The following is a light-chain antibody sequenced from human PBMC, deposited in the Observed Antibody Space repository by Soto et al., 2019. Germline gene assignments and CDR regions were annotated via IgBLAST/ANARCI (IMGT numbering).Light chain of an antibody. Sequence: QSALTQPASVSGSRERPVPIPSAGTTIVVGGYNYVSWYRQLPGEAPKLILYGVSDRPSGVYDRFSGSKSGDQDYLTVSGIQAEDEADYYCRSYTSTRTDVFATGTKVTVL. CDR3: RSYTSTRTDV. J-gene: IGLJ1*01. CDR2: GVS. CDR1: TIVVGGYNY. V-gene: IGLV2-14*01.